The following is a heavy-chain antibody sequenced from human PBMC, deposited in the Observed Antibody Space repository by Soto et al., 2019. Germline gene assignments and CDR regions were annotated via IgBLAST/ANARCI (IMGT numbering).Heavy chain of an antibody. J-gene: IGHJ5*02. CDR1: GYTFTSYC. D-gene: IGHD3-22*01. CDR3: ARVRTDGYYYDSSGYNNWFDP. CDR2: ISAYNGNT. Sequence: SVNVSCKASGYTFTSYCISWVRQAPGQGLEWMGWISAYNGNTNYAQKLQGRVTMTTDTSTSTAYMELRSLRSDDTAVYYCARVRTDGYYYDSSGYNNWFDPWGQGTLVTVSS. V-gene: IGHV1-18*04.